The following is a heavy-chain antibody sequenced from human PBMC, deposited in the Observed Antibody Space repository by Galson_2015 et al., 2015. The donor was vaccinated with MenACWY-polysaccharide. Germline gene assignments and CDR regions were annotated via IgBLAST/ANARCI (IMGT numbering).Heavy chain of an antibody. CDR1: GSRFSHSG. J-gene: IGHJ3*01. V-gene: IGHV3-33*08. CDR2: IQYDGSKI. CDR3: AREGSRIMFQAVES. D-gene: IGHD6-13*01. Sequence: SLRLSCAASGSRFSHSGMHWVRQAPGKGLEWVAVIQYDGSKIVYADSVKGRFTISRDNSKNTLFLEMNSLGAEDTAVYYCAREGSRIMFQAVESWGQGTMVAVSS.